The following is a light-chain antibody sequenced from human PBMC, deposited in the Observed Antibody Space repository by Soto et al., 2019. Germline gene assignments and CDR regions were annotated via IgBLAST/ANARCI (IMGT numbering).Light chain of an antibody. CDR1: QSVSSN. V-gene: IGKV3-15*01. CDR3: QQYDNWPPYT. CDR2: GAS. Sequence: EVVMTQSPATLSVSPGERATLSCRASQSVSSNLAWYQQKPGQAPRLLIYGASTRATGIPDRFGGSGSGTEFTLTISSLQSEDFAVYYCQQYDNWPPYTFGQGTKVEIK. J-gene: IGKJ2*01.